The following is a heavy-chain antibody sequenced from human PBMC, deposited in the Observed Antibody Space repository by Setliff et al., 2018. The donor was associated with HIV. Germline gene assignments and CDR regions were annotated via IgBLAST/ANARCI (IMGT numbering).Heavy chain of an antibody. V-gene: IGHV3-15*04. J-gene: IGHJ3*02. CDR1: GFSFSNVW. CDR2: IESKIDGGTT. CDR3: ATSIAVPVYAFDM. Sequence: GGSLRLSCAASGFSFSNVWMSWVRQAPGKGLEWVGRIESKIDGGTTDYGAPVKGRITISRDDSKNTVYLQMNSLKTEDTAVYYCATSIAVPVYAFDMWGHGTMVTVSS. D-gene: IGHD6-19*01.